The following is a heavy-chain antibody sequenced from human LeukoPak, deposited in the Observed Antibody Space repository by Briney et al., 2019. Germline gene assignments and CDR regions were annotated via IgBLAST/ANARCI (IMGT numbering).Heavy chain of an antibody. CDR2: ISTSGHQK. D-gene: IGHD4/OR15-4a*01. CDR1: GFTFSSYA. J-gene: IGHJ6*02. Sequence: GGSLRLSCAGSGFTFSSYAMSWVRQAPGKGLEWVSGISTSGHQKFYANYVKGRFTISRDDSKNTVYLQMDSLRAEDTALYYCAKTLTKYYYYYGLDVWGQGTTVTVSS. CDR3: AKTLTKYYYYYGLDV. V-gene: IGHV3-23*01.